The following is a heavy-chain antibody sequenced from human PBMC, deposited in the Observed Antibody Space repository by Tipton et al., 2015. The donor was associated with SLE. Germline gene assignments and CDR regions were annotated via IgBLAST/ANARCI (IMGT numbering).Heavy chain of an antibody. CDR3: ARGRYSSGRMGFDI. V-gene: IGHV4-34*01. CDR1: GESLSGYY. CDR2: INHSGST. J-gene: IGHJ3*02. D-gene: IGHD6-19*01. Sequence: TLSLTCAVYGESLSGYYWSWIRQPPGKGLEWIGEINHSGSTNYSPSLKSRAIISLDMSKNQFSPKLSSVTAADTAVYYCARGRYSSGRMGFDIWGQGTMVTVSS.